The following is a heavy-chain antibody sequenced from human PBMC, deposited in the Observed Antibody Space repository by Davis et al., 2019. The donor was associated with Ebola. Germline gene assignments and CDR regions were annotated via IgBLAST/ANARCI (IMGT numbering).Heavy chain of an antibody. CDR1: GFTFSSYA. V-gene: IGHV3-64*01. Sequence: PGGSLRLSCAASGFTFSSYAMHWVRQAPGKGLEYVSAISSNGGSTYYANSVKGRFTISRDNSKNTLYLQMGSLRAEDMAVYYCARGISYGDYLFAYWGQGTLVTVSS. CDR3: ARGISYGDYLFAY. CDR2: ISSNGGST. D-gene: IGHD4-17*01. J-gene: IGHJ4*02.